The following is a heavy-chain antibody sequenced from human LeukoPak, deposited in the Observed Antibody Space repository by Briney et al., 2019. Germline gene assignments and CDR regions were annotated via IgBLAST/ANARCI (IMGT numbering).Heavy chain of an antibody. CDR2: IYWDDDK. D-gene: IGHD2-2*01. Sequence: PGPTLVNPIQTLTLSCTFPGFSLSTSEVGVGWIRQPPRKALEWLALIYWDDDKRYSPSPKSRLTITKDTSKNQVVLTMTNMDPVDTATYYCARRRSRNWFDPWGQGTLVTVSS. V-gene: IGHV2-5*02. CDR1: GFSLSTSEVG. CDR3: ARRRSRNWFDP. J-gene: IGHJ5*02.